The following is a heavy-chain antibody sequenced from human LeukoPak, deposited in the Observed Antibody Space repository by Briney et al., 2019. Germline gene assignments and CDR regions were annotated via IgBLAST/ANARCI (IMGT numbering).Heavy chain of an antibody. J-gene: IGHJ4*02. CDR3: VKGSTDARPYYFDY. CDR1: GFTFSDYY. Sequence: GGSLRLSCAASGFTFSDYYMSWIRQAPGKGLEWVSYISSSGSTIYYADSVKGRFTISRDNAKNSLYPQMNSLRAEDTAVFYCVKGSTDARPYYFDYWGQGTLVTVSS. D-gene: IGHD1-26*01. V-gene: IGHV3-11*01. CDR2: ISSSGSTI.